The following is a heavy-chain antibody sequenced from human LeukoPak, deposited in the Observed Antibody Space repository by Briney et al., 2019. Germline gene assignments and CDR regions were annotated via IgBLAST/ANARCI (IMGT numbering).Heavy chain of an antibody. J-gene: IGHJ4*02. D-gene: IGHD3-22*01. CDR2: IRYDGSNK. CDR1: GFTFSNYG. V-gene: IGHV3-30*02. Sequence: PGGSLRLSCAASGFTFSNYGMHWVRQAPGKGLEWVAFIRYDGSNKYYADSVEDRFTISRDNSKNTLYLQMNSLRAEDTAVYYCAKDRDYYDSSGPPNYWGQGTLVTVSS. CDR3: AKDRDYYDSSGPPNY.